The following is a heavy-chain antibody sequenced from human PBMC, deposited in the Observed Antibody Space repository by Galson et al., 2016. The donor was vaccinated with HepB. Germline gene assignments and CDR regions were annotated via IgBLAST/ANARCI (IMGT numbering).Heavy chain of an antibody. CDR1: GYSFTTYF. V-gene: IGHV1-2*02. CDR2: INPKNGAT. CDR3: VREAHGYSGF. J-gene: IGHJ4*02. Sequence: SVKVSCKASGYSFTTYFIYWVRQAPGQGLEWMGWINPKNGATRYAQKFEDRVTMSRDTSTATVYMELTSGTSDDTAVFYCVREAHGYSGFWGQGTLVTVSS. D-gene: IGHD5-12*01.